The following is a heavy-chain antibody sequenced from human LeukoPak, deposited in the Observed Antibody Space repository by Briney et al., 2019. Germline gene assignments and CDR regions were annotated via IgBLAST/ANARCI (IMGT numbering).Heavy chain of an antibody. CDR1: GESFSGDY. D-gene: IGHD6-19*01. CDR2: INHSGST. J-gene: IGHJ4*02. V-gene: IGHV4-34*01. Sequence: SETLSLTCAVYGESFSGDYWSWIRQPPGKGLEWIGEINHSGSTNYNPSLKSRVTISVDTSKNQFSLKLSSVTAADTAMYYCARESTTVAGTFDYWGQGTLVTVSS. CDR3: ARESTTVAGTFDY.